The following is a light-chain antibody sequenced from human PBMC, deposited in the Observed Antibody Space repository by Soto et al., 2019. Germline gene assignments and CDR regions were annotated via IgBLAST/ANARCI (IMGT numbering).Light chain of an antibody. CDR1: QSVSNN. Sequence: MVMTQSPAPLSVSPGGRATLSCRASQSVSNNLAWYQQKPGQAPRLLMYAASTRATGIPARFSGSRSGTEFTLTISSLQSEDFAVYYCQQYNNWPRTFGQGTKV. CDR2: AAS. J-gene: IGKJ1*01. CDR3: QQYNNWPRT. V-gene: IGKV3-15*01.